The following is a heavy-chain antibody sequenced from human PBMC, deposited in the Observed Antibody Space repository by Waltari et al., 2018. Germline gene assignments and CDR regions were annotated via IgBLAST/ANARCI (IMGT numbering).Heavy chain of an antibody. CDR3: ARVPPDCVATSCHYYYYYYMDV. CDR1: GFNFDDFG. J-gene: IGHJ6*03. D-gene: IGHD5-12*01. V-gene: IGHV3-20*04. Sequence: EVQLVESGGGVIRPGGSMRLSCEASGFNFDDFGMSWVRQAPGKGLAWVAGIIWNGGTAGYADSVKGRFTISRDNAKNVLYLQMNSLTAEDTALYYCARVPPDCVATSCHYYYYYYMDVWGKGTTVTVSS. CDR2: IIWNGGTA.